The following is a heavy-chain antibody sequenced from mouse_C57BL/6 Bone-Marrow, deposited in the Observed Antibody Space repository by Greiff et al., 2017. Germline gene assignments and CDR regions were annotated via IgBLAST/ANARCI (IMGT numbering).Heavy chain of an antibody. V-gene: IGHV1-69*01. CDR2: IDPSGSYT. D-gene: IGHD3-2*02. J-gene: IGHJ3*01. CDR3: AKTAQACEFAY. CDR1: GYTFTSYW. Sequence: QVQLQQPGAELVMPGASVKLSCKASGYTFTSYWMHWVKQRPGQGLEWIGEIDPSGSYTNYHQKFKGKSTLPVDKSSSTAYMQLSSLTSEDSAVSYCAKTAQACEFAYWGQGPLVTVSA.